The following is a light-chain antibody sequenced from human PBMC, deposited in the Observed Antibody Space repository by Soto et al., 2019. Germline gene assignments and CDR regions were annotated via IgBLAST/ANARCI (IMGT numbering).Light chain of an antibody. V-gene: IGKV3-20*01. CDR2: ATS. CDR1: QSFSSSY. J-gene: IGKJ4*01. Sequence: EIVLTQSPGTLSLSPGERATLSCRASQSFSSSYLAWYQQKPGQAPRLLIYATSSRATGIPDRFSGSGSQTDFTLTISSLQSEDFAVYYCQQYIRWPLTFGGGTKVDI. CDR3: QQYIRWPLT.